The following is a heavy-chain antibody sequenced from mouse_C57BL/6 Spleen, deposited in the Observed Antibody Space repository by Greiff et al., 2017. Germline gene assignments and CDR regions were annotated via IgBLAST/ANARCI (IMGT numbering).Heavy chain of an antibody. CDR2: FHPYNDDT. Sequence: VKLVESGAELVKPGASVKMSCKASGYTFTTYPIEWMKQNHGKSLEWIGNFHPYNDDTKYNEKFKGKATLTVEKSSSTVYLELSRLTSDDSAVYYCARRGLTGDWYFDVWGTGTTVTVSS. V-gene: IGHV1-47*01. J-gene: IGHJ1*03. CDR1: GYTFTTYP. D-gene: IGHD4-1*01. CDR3: ARRGLTGDWYFDV.